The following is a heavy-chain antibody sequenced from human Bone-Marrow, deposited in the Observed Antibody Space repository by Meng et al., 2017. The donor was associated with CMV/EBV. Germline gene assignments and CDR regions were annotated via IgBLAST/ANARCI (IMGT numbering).Heavy chain of an antibody. Sequence: ASVTVSCKASGYTFTSYYLHWIRQAPGQGLEWMGIVNPAGGDATYARTFEGRVTMNRDTYTGTVYLELSRLTPEDTAVYYCARGESINYWGQGTLVTVSS. CDR1: GYTFTSYY. J-gene: IGHJ4*02. CDR2: VNPAGGDA. D-gene: IGHD3-10*01. V-gene: IGHV1-46*01. CDR3: ARGESINY.